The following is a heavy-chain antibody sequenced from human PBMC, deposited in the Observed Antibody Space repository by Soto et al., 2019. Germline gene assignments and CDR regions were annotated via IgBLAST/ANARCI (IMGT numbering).Heavy chain of an antibody. V-gene: IGHV1-18*04. Sequence: ASVKVSCKASGYTFTSYGIGWVRQAPGQGLEWMGWISSFSGNTNYAQKVQGRVTLTTDKTTSTTYMELRSLRSDDTAVYYCARGPRYCSTTTCFSGVTWFDPWGKGTLVTV. J-gene: IGHJ5*02. D-gene: IGHD2-2*01. CDR2: ISSFSGNT. CDR3: ARGPRYCSTTTCFSGVTWFDP. CDR1: GYTFTSYG.